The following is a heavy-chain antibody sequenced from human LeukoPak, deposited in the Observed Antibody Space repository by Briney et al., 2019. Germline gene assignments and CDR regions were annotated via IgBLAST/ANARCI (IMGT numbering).Heavy chain of an antibody. CDR2: IIPIFGTA. CDR3: ARGGYYDSSGYYPLGFDY. V-gene: IGHV1-69*05. Sequence: SVKVSCKASGGTFSSYAISWVRQAPGQGLEWMGRIIPIFGTANYAQKFQGRVTITTDESTSTAYMELSSLRSEDTAVYYCARGGYYDSSGYYPLGFDYWGQGTLVTVS. D-gene: IGHD3-22*01. CDR1: GGTFSSYA. J-gene: IGHJ4*02.